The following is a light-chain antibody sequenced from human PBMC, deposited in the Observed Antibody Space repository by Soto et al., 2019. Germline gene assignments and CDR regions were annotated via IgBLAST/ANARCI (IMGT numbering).Light chain of an antibody. J-gene: IGLJ2*01. CDR3: SSYTTSSTRV. CDR2: EVS. Sequence: QSVLTQPASVSGSPGQSITISCTGTSSDVGGYHSVSWYQQHPGIAPKLMIYEVSNRPSGVSNRFSGSKSGNTASLTISGLQAVDEADYYCSSYTTSSTRVFGGGTKLTVL. V-gene: IGLV2-14*01. CDR1: SSDVGGYHS.